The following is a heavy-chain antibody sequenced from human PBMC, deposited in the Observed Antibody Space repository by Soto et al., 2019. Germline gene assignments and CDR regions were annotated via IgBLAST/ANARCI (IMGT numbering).Heavy chain of an antibody. Sequence: ASVKVSCKASGYTFTNYGISWLRQSPGQGLEWMGWISVYNGNTNYAQKLQGRVTMTTDTSTSTAYMEVRSLRSDDTAVYYCARDLDWRRYHELSYWGQGTLVTVSS. CDR2: ISVYNGNT. CDR1: GYTFTNYG. D-gene: IGHD2-2*01. V-gene: IGHV1-18*04. CDR3: ARDLDWRRYHELSY. J-gene: IGHJ4*02.